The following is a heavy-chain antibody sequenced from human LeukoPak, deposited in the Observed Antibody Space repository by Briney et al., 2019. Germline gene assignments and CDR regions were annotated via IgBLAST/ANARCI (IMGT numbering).Heavy chain of an antibody. CDR3: ARGRQGAKTRYFDL. CDR2: ISSDGGST. D-gene: IGHD1-26*01. V-gene: IGHV3-64*01. CDR1: GIIFSNYA. J-gene: IGHJ2*01. Sequence: GGSLRLSCAASGIIFSNYAMHWVRQGPRKGLECISTISSDGGSTYYANSVKGRFTISRDNSKNTLYLQMGSLRAEDMAVYYCARGRQGAKTRYFDLWGRGTRVTVSS.